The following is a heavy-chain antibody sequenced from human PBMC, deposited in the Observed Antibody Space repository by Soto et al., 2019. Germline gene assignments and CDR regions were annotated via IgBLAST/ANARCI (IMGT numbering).Heavy chain of an antibody. CDR2: INHLGSI. V-gene: IGHV4-34*01. CDR1: GGSLSDYF. CDR3: ARGGISHWAYFYYMDV. D-gene: IGHD2-21*01. Sequence: ETLSLTCVVSGGSLSDYFWSWIRQPPGMALEWIGEINHLGSINYNPSLKSRVTMSVDTSKNQFSLTLNSVTAADTATYYCARGGISHWAYFYYMDVWDRGTTVTVSS. J-gene: IGHJ6*03.